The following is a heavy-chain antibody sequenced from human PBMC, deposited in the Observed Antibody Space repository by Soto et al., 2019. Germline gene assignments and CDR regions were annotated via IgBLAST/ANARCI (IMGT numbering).Heavy chain of an antibody. V-gene: IGHV3-13*01. CDR3: ARGDRLGYCSRTSCYVLDY. CDR2: IGTAGDT. D-gene: IGHD2-2*01. CDR1: GFTFSNYD. Sequence: EVQLVESGGGLVQPGGSLRLSCAASGFTFSNYDMHWVRQATGKGLEWVSAIGTAGDTYYPGSVKGRFTTTRENAKNSFAHQMNSLRAGDPAVYYCARGDRLGYCSRTSCYVLDYWGQGTLVTVSS. J-gene: IGHJ4*02.